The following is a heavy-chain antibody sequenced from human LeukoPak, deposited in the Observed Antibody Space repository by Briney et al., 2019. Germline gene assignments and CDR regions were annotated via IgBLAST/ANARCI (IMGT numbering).Heavy chain of an antibody. CDR3: AKDKGLYYYDSSGTFDY. J-gene: IGHJ4*02. CDR1: GFTFSSYW. CDR2: INSDGSST. D-gene: IGHD3-22*01. Sequence: GGSLRLSCAASGFTFSSYWMHWVRQAPGKGLVWVSRINSDGSSTSYADSVKGRFTISRDNAKNTLYLQMNSLRAEDTAVYYCAKDKGLYYYDSSGTFDYWGQGTLVTVSS. V-gene: IGHV3-74*01.